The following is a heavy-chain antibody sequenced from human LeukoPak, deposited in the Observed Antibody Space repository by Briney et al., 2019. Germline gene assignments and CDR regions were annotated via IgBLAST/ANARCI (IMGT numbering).Heavy chain of an antibody. D-gene: IGHD6-13*01. CDR3: ARGCIAEAGFDY. J-gene: IGHJ4*02. CDR2: INHSGST. Sequence: KPSETLSLTCAVYGGSFSGYYWSWIRQPPGKGLEWIGEINHSGSTNYNPSLKSRVTISVDTSKNQFSLKLSSVTAADTAVYYCARGCIAEAGFDYWGQGTLVTVSS. CDR1: GGSFSGYY. V-gene: IGHV4-34*01.